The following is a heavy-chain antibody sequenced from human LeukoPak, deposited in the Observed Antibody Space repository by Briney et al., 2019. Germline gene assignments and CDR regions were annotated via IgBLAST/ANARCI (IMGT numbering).Heavy chain of an antibody. D-gene: IGHD4-17*01. CDR2: IYYSGST. V-gene: IGHV4-39*07. CDR1: GGSISSSSYY. Sequence: SETLSLTCTVSGGSISSSSYYWGWIRQPPGKGLEWIGSIYYSGSTYYNPSLKSRVTISVDTSKNQFSLKLSSVTAADTAVYYCARSTVTYGKDYWGQGTLVTVSS. J-gene: IGHJ4*02. CDR3: ARSTVTYGKDY.